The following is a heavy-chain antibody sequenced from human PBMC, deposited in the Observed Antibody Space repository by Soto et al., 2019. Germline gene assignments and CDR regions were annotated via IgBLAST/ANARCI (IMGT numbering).Heavy chain of an antibody. CDR1: GGSISSYY. CDR3: ARRYGGNLDY. V-gene: IGHV4-59*08. J-gene: IGHJ4*02. CDR2: IYYSGST. Sequence: QVQLQESGPGLVKPSETLSLTCTVSGGSISSYYWSWIRQPPGKGLEWIGYIYYSGSTNYNPSLKSRVTISVDTSKNPVSLKLSSVTAADTAVYYCARRYGGNLDYWGQGTLVTVSS. D-gene: IGHD1-26*01.